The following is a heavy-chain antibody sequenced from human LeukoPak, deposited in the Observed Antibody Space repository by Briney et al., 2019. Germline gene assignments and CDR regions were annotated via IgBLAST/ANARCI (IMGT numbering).Heavy chain of an antibody. Sequence: ASVKVSCKVSGYTLTELSMHWVRQAPGKGLEWMGGFDPEDGETIYAQKFQGRVTMTEDTSTDTAYMELSSLRSEDTAVYYCATVVLRNGGYWDPPGYWGQGTLVTVSS. D-gene: IGHD3-22*01. CDR1: GYTLTELS. CDR3: ATVVLRNGGYWDPPGY. J-gene: IGHJ4*02. CDR2: FDPEDGET. V-gene: IGHV1-24*01.